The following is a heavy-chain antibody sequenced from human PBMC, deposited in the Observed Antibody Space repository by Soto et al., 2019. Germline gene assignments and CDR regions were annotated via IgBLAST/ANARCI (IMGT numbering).Heavy chain of an antibody. Sequence: ASVKVSCKASGYIFTNYYIHWVRQAPGQGLEWMAIINPLPTSGSTNYAQKFQGRVTVTRDTSTSTVYLELSSLRSDDTAVYYCARDLAATAYWGQGTLVTVSS. D-gene: IGHD6-13*01. CDR2: INPLPTSGST. V-gene: IGHV1-46*01. CDR3: ARDLAATAY. CDR1: GYIFTNYY. J-gene: IGHJ4*02.